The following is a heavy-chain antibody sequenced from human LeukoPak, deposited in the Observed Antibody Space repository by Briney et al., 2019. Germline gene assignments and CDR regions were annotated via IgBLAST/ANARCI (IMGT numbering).Heavy chain of an antibody. V-gene: IGHV1-69*13. CDR3: ASAPSLPGVTSWFDP. Sequence: GASVKVSCKASGYTFTSYGISWVRQAPGQGLEWMGGIIPIFGTANYAQKFQGRVTITADESTSTAYMELSSLRSEDTAVYYCASAPSLPGVTSWFDPWGQGTLVTVSS. D-gene: IGHD3-10*01. J-gene: IGHJ5*02. CDR2: IIPIFGTA. CDR1: GYTFTSYG.